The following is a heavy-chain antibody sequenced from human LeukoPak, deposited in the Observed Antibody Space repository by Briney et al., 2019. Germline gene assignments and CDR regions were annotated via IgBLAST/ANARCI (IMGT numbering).Heavy chain of an antibody. D-gene: IGHD3-10*01. CDR1: GFTFSSYA. V-gene: IGHV3-23*01. CDR3: AKPTYGSGSPDY. J-gene: IGHJ4*02. Sequence: GGSLRLSCAASGFTFSSYAMSWVRQAPGKGLEWVSAISDSGGSTYYADSVKGRFTISRDNSKNTLYLQMNSLRAEDTAVYYCAKPTYGSGSPDYWGQGTLVTVSS. CDR2: ISDSGGST.